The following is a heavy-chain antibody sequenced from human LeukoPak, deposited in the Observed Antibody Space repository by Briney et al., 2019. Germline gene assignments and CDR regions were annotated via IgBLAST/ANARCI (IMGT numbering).Heavy chain of an antibody. CDR1: GFTFSSYW. D-gene: IGHD2-8*01. V-gene: IGHV3-7*01. J-gene: IGHJ3*02. Sequence: SLXLSCAASGFTFSSYWMSWVRQAPGKGLEWVANIKQDGSEKYYVDSVKGRFTISRDNAKNSLYLQMNSLRAEDTAVYYCARVLRRKFPYCTNGVCYKGNDAFDIWGQGTMVTVSS. CDR3: ARVLRRKFPYCTNGVCYKGNDAFDI. CDR2: IKQDGSEK.